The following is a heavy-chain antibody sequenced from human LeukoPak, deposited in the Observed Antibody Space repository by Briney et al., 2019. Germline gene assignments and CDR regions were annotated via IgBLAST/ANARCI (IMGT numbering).Heavy chain of an antibody. D-gene: IGHD6-6*01. CDR2: ISSSSGTI. Sequence: GGSLRLSCAASGVTFSSYSMNWVRQAPGKGLEWVSYISSSSGTIFYADSVKGRFTISRDNAKNSLYLQMNSLRAEATAVYYCARGASSGRGALDYWGQGTLVTVSS. CDR3: ARGASSGRGALDY. V-gene: IGHV3-48*04. CDR1: GVTFSSYS. J-gene: IGHJ4*02.